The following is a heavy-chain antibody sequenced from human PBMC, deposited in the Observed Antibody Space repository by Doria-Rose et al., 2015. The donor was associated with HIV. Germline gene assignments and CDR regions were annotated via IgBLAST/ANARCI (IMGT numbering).Heavy chain of an antibody. CDR2: ISWDSGAK. CDR3: AKAPIIGPKYYFYMDV. Sequence: VQLVQSGGGLVQPGRSLRLSCVGSGFSFESYAMHWVRLAPGKGLELVAGISWDSGAKGNADSVEGRFTSSRDNAKKSVYLEMRSLRPEDTAFYYCAKAPIIGPKYYFYMDVWGKGTSVTVSS. J-gene: IGHJ6*03. V-gene: IGHV3-9*01. CDR1: GFSFESYA. D-gene: IGHD3-3*01.